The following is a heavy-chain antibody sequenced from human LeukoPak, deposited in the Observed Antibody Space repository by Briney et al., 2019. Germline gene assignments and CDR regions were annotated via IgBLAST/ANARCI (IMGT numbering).Heavy chain of an antibody. J-gene: IGHJ5*02. Sequence: SETLSLTCAVYGGSFSGYYWSWIRQPPGKGLEWIGEINHSGSTNYNPSLKSRVTISVDTSKNQFSLKLSSVTAADTAVYYCARGRHDFWSGYYTGRRGFDPWGQGTLVTVSS. CDR1: GGSFSGYY. CDR3: ARGRHDFWSGYYTGRRGFDP. CDR2: INHSGST. V-gene: IGHV4-34*01. D-gene: IGHD3-3*01.